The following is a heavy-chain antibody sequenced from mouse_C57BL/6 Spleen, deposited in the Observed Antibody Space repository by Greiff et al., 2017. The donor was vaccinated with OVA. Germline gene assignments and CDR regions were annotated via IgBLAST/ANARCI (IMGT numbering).Heavy chain of an antibody. J-gene: IGHJ2*01. Sequence: VQLQQSGAELVRPGTSVKVSCKASGYAFTNYLIEWVKQRPGQGLEWIGVINPGSGGTNYNEKFKGKATLTADKSSSTAYMQLSSLTSEDSAVYFCAKTTVVATEGYYFDYWGQGTTLTVSS. CDR2: INPGSGGT. V-gene: IGHV1-54*01. CDR1: GYAFTNYL. CDR3: AKTTVVATEGYYFDY. D-gene: IGHD1-1*01.